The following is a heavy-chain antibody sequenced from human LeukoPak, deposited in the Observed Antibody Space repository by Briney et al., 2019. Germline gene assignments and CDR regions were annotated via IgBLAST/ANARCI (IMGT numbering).Heavy chain of an antibody. D-gene: IGHD3-9*01. CDR1: GGSVNSGSYF. Sequence: SETLSLTCTVSGGSVNSGSYFWSWIRQPPGKGLEWIGYIQNSARTNYNPSLESRVTISVDSSKDQFSLRLSSVTAADTAVYYCARAYYDILTGYYAFDYWGQGTLVTVSS. CDR3: ARAYYDILTGYYAFDY. V-gene: IGHV4-61*01. J-gene: IGHJ4*02. CDR2: IQNSART.